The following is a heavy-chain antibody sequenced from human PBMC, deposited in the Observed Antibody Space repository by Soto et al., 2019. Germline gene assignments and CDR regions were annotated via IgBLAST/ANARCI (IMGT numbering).Heavy chain of an antibody. V-gene: IGHV3-23*01. CDR2: ISGSGGST. CDR3: ATASYYDSSGYYFLDY. Sequence: GGSLRLSCAASGFTFSSYSIHWVRQAPGRGLEWVSAISGSGGSTYYADSVKGRFTISRDNSKNTLYLQMNSLRAEDTAVYYCATASYYDSSGYYFLDYWDQGTLVTVSS. CDR1: GFTFSSYS. J-gene: IGHJ4*02. D-gene: IGHD3-22*01.